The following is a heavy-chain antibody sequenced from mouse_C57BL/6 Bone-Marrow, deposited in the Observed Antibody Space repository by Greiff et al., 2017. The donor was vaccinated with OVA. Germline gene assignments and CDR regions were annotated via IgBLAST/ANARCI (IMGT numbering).Heavy chain of an antibody. J-gene: IGHJ2*01. CDR2: IDPETGGT. V-gene: IGHV1-15*01. D-gene: IGHD3-2*02. CDR1: GYTFTDYE. CDR3: TRRVDSSGYFDY. Sequence: VQLQQSGAELVRPGASVTLSCKASGYTFTDYEMHWVKQTPVHGLEWIGAIDPETGGTAYNQKFKGKAILTADKSSSTAYMELRSLTSEDSAVYYCTRRVDSSGYFDYWGQGTTLTVSS.